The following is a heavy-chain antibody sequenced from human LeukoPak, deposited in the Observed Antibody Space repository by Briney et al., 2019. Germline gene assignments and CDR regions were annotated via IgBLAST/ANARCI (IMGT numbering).Heavy chain of an antibody. CDR2: INYSGTT. J-gene: IGHJ4*02. CDR1: GGSVSSGSYS. CDR3: AGDLCYDSSGYCFDY. V-gene: IGHV4-61*01. Sequence: SETLSLTCTVSGGSVSSGSYSWSWIRQPPGKGLEWIGYINYSGTTSYNPSLKSRVTISVDTSKNQFSLKLSSVTAADTAVYYCAGDLCYDSSGYCFDYWGQGTLVTVSS. D-gene: IGHD3-22*01.